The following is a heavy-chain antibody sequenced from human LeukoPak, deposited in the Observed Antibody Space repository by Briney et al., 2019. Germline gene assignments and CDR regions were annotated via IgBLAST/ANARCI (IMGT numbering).Heavy chain of an antibody. Sequence: ASVKVSCKASGYTFTGYYMHWVRQAPGQGLEWMGRINPNSGGTDYAQKFQGRVTMTRDTSISTAYMELSRLRSDDTAVYYCATGAYYYDSSAYSTSVHYFDYWGQGTLVTVSS. V-gene: IGHV1-2*06. J-gene: IGHJ4*02. D-gene: IGHD3-22*01. CDR1: GYTFTGYY. CDR3: ATGAYYYDSSAYSTSVHYFDY. CDR2: INPNSGGT.